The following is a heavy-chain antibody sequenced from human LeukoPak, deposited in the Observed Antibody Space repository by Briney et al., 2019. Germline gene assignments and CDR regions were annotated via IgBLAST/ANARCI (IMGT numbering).Heavy chain of an antibody. CDR2: IKQDGSEK. CDR3: ARDEGYSSGWYYGY. V-gene: IGHV3-7*03. D-gene: IGHD6-19*01. J-gene: IGHJ4*02. Sequence: GGSLRLSCAPSGFTFSSYWMSWVPQAPGKGLEWVANIKQDGSEKYYVDSVKGRFTISRDNAKNSLYLQMNSLRAEDTALYYWARDEGYSSGWYYGYWGQGTLVTVSS. CDR1: GFTFSSYW.